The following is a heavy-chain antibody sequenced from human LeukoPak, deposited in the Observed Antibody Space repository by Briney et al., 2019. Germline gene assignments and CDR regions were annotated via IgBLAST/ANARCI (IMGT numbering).Heavy chain of an antibody. CDR2: ISSGSSTI. CDR3: AKDSSSWN. V-gene: IGHV3-48*01. CDR1: GFTFSSYS. D-gene: IGHD6-6*01. Sequence: PGGSPRLSCAASGFTFSSYSMNWVRQAPGKGLEWVSYISSGSSTIYYADSVKGRFTISRDNSKNTLYLQMNSLRAEDTAVYYCAKDSSSWNWGQGTLVTVSS. J-gene: IGHJ4*02.